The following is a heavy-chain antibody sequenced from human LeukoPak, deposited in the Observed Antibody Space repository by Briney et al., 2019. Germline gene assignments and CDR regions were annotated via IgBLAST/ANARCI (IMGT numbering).Heavy chain of an antibody. J-gene: IGHJ6*03. V-gene: IGHV5-51*01. Sequence: GESLKISRKGSGYTFISYWIGWVRQMPGKGLEWMGIIYPSDSDTRYSPSFQGQVTISVDKSITTAYLQWSSLKASDTAMYYCARIEGNYYYYMDVWGTGTTVTVSS. CDR1: GYTFISYW. CDR2: IYPSDSDT. CDR3: ARIEGNYYYYMDV.